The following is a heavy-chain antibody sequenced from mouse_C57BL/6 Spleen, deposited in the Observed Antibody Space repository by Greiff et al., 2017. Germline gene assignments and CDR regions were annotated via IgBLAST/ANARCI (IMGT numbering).Heavy chain of an antibody. D-gene: IGHD3-2*02. Sequence: EVMLVESGPVLVKPGASVKMSCKASGYTFTDYYMNWVKQSHGKSLEWIGVINPYNGGTSYNQKFKGKATLTVDKSSSTAYMELNSLTSEDSAVYYCTRQAQSTGDYWGQGTLVTVSA. V-gene: IGHV1-19*01. CDR2: INPYNGGT. CDR1: GYTFTDYY. CDR3: TRQAQSTGDY. J-gene: IGHJ3*01.